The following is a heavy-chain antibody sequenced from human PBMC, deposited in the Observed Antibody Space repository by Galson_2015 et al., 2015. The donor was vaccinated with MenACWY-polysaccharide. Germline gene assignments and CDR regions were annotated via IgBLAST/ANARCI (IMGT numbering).Heavy chain of an antibody. V-gene: IGHV1-18*01. CDR1: GYTFTSYG. Sequence: SVKVSCKASGYTFTSYGISWVRQAPGQGLEWMGRISAYNGNTNYAQKLQGRVTMTTDTSTSTAYMELRSLRSDDTAVYYCARDRVGATGAGYYYGMNVWGQGTTVTVSS. CDR2: ISAYNGNT. CDR3: ARDRVGATGAGYYYGMNV. J-gene: IGHJ6*02. D-gene: IGHD1-26*01.